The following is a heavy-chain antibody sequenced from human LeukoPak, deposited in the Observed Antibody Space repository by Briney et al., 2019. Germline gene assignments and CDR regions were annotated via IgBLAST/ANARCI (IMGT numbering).Heavy chain of an antibody. Sequence: SVKVSCKASGGTFSSYAISWVRQAPGQGLEWMGRIIPILGIANYAQKFRGRVTITADKSTSTAYMELSSLRSEDTAVYYCARTIVVVPAARYYYYGMDVWGQGTTVTVSS. CDR2: IIPILGIA. V-gene: IGHV1-69*04. D-gene: IGHD2-2*01. J-gene: IGHJ6*02. CDR3: ARTIVVVPAARYYYYGMDV. CDR1: GGTFSSYA.